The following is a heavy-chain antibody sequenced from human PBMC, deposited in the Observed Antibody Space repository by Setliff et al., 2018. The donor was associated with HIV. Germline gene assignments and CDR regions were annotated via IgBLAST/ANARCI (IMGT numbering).Heavy chain of an antibody. CDR2: ISYDGSNK. Sequence: GGSLRLSCAASGFPFSAYAMHWVRQAPGKGLEWVAVISYDGSNKYYADSVKGRFTMSRDNSKNTLYLQMKSLRADDTSVYYCARRRPPGAFDMWGQGTLVTVSS. V-gene: IGHV3-30*04. CDR1: GFPFSAYA. CDR3: ARRRPPGAFDM. J-gene: IGHJ3*02.